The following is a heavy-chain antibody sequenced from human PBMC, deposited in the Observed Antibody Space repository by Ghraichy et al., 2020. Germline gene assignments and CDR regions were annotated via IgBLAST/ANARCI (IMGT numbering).Heavy chain of an antibody. J-gene: IGHJ1*01. CDR1: GFTFSNAW. D-gene: IGHD3-3*01. V-gene: IGHV3-15*01. CDR2: IKSKTDGGTT. CDR3: TTVHEYYDFWSGYYTGYFQH. Sequence: GGSLRLSCAASGFTFSNAWMSWVRQAPGKGLEWVGRIKSKTDGGTTDYAAPVKGRFTISRDDSKNTLYLQMNSLKTEDTAVYYCTTVHEYYDFWSGYYTGYFQHWGQGTLVTVSS.